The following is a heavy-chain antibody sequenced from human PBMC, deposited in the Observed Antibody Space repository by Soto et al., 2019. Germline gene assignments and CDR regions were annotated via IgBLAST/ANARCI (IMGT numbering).Heavy chain of an antibody. V-gene: IGHV4-61*01. D-gene: IGHD2-21*01. CDR2: IHYSGST. Sequence: QVQLQESGPGLVKPSETLFLTCTVPGGSVTIGTYYWSWIRQPPGKGLEWIGVIHYSGSTNYNPSLKSRVTMSVDTSKSRFSLKLTSVNATDTAGYYCTRGGDAYKNGHWGQGTLVTVSS. CDR3: TRGGDAYKNGH. J-gene: IGHJ4*02. CDR1: GGSVTIGTYY.